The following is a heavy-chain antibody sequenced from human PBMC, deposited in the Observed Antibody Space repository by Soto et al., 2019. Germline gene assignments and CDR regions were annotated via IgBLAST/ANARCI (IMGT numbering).Heavy chain of an antibody. Sequence: GGSLRLSCAASGFTFSSYAMHWVRHAPGKGLEWVAVISYDGSNKYYADSVKGRFTISRDNSKNTLYLQMNSLRAEDTAVYYCAREMGYYDSSGYYPDAFDIWGQGTMVTVSS. CDR3: AREMGYYDSSGYYPDAFDI. CDR1: GFTFSSYA. J-gene: IGHJ3*02. V-gene: IGHV3-30-3*01. D-gene: IGHD3-22*01. CDR2: ISYDGSNK.